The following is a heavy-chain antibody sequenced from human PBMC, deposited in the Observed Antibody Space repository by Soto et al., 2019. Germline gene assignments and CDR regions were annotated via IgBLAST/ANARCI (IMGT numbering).Heavy chain of an antibody. CDR2: ITTSGSAT. D-gene: IGHD3-10*01. CDR3: AREAGVHDWFDP. CDR1: GFTFSSYE. J-gene: IGHJ5*02. V-gene: IGHV3-48*03. Sequence: GGSLRLSCAASGFTFSSYEMSWVRQAPGKGLEWASYITTSGSATYYADSVKGRLTISRDNARNSVYLEMNSLRVEDTAVYYCAREAGVHDWFDPWGQGTLVTVSS.